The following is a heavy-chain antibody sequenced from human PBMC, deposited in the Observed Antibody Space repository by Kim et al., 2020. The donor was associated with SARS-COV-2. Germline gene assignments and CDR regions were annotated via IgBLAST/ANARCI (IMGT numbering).Heavy chain of an antibody. J-gene: IGHJ6*02. Sequence: GESLKISCKGSGYSFTSYWIGWVRQMPGKGLEWMGIIYPGDSDTRYSPSFQGQVTISADKSISTAYLQWSSLKASDTAMYYCSRRVGATPDYYYYYGMDVWGQGTTVTVSS. D-gene: IGHD1-26*01. V-gene: IGHV5-51*01. CDR3: SRRVGATPDYYYYYGMDV. CDR1: GYSFTSYW. CDR2: IYPGDSDT.